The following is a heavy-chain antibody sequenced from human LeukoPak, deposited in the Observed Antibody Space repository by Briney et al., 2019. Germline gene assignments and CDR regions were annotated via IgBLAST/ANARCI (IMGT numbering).Heavy chain of an antibody. V-gene: IGHV3-48*01. CDR2: IDSTSSTI. J-gene: IGHJ5*02. D-gene: IGHD6-19*01. CDR1: GFMFSSYS. CDR3: ARDRSGWADSGAFSS. Sequence: HSGGSLRLSCAASGFMFSSYSMNWVRQAPGKGLEWVSYIDSTSSTIYYTDSVKGRFTLSRDNAKNSLYLQMNSLRAEDTAVYYCARDRSGWADSGAFSSWGQGTLVTVSS.